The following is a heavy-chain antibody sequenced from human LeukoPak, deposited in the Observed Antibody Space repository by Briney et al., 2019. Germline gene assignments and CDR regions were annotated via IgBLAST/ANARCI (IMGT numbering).Heavy chain of an antibody. CDR1: GYTFTSYY. J-gene: IGHJ3*02. D-gene: IGHD2-2*01. CDR2: INPNSGGT. V-gene: IGHV1-2*04. CDR3: ARGGELTSFYDAFDI. Sequence: ASVKVSCKASGYTFTSYYMHRVRQAPGQGLEWMGWINPNSGGTNYAQKFQGWVTMTRDTSISTAYMELSRLRSDDTAVYYCARGGELTSFYDAFDIWGQGTMVTVSS.